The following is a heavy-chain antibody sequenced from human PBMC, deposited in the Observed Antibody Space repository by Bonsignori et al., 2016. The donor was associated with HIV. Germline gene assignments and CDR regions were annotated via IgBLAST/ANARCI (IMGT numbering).Heavy chain of an antibody. V-gene: IGHV1-69*10. CDR3: VSYQPGTIFGIVTLIDS. CDR2: IIPFVGKA. CDR1: EASSTTML. D-gene: IGHD3-3*01. J-gene: IGHJ4*02. Sequence: SVKVSCKASEASSTTMLSPGCDRAPWGKGLEWMGGIIPFVGKANYAQKFQGRVTLTADKSTTTGYMELSSLRSEDTAIYYCVSYQPGTIFGIVTLIDSWGQGTLVTVSS.